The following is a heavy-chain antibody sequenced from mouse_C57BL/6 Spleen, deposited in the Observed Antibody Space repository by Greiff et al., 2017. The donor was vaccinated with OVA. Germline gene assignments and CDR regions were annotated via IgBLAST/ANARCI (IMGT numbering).Heavy chain of an antibody. D-gene: IGHD1-1*01. Sequence: VQLQQPGAELVMPGASVKLSCKASGYTFTSYWMHWVKQRPGQGLEWIGEIDPSDSYTNYNQKFKGKSTLTVDKSSSTAYMQLSSLTSEDSAVYYCARRAYYYGSSYELAYWGQGTLVTVSA. V-gene: IGHV1-69*01. CDR1: GYTFTSYW. CDR3: ARRAYYYGSSYELAY. J-gene: IGHJ3*01. CDR2: IDPSDSYT.